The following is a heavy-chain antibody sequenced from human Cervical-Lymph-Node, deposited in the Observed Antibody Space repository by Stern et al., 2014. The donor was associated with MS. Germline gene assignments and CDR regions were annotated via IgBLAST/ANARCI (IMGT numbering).Heavy chain of an antibody. V-gene: IGHV3-30*04. Sequence: VQLVESGGGVVQPGRSLRLSCVASGFTFSSHGMHWVRQAPGKGLEWVAAIPYEGRTENYADSVKGRFTISRDNSRTTLSLQMTSLRPEDTAVYYCARDVYSSGWNAFDIWGQGTMVTVSS. J-gene: IGHJ3*02. D-gene: IGHD6-19*01. CDR1: GFTFSSHG. CDR3: ARDVYSSGWNAFDI. CDR2: IPYEGRTE.